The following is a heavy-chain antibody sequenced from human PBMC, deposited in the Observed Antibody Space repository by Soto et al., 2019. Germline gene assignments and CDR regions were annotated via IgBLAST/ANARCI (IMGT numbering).Heavy chain of an antibody. Sequence: EVQLVESGGGLIQPGGSLRLSCAASGFTVSSKYMTWVRQAPGKGLEWVSVIYGGGTTYYADSVKGRFTIARDNSKNTMYLQVLSLSAEDTAVYYCVRTAGWRGFAFWGQGTLVTVSS. CDR1: GFTVSSKY. J-gene: IGHJ4*02. V-gene: IGHV3-53*01. CDR3: VRTAGWRGFAF. D-gene: IGHD6-19*01. CDR2: IYGGGTT.